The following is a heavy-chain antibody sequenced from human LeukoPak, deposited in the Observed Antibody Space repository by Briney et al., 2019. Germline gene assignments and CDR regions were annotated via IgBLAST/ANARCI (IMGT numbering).Heavy chain of an antibody. D-gene: IGHD6-19*01. CDR1: GFTFSSYA. CDR2: ISGSGGST. CDR3: AKDMSDSSGWYPYYGMDV. Sequence: GGSLRLSCAASGFTFSSYAMSWVRQAPGKGLGWVSAISGSGGSTYYADSVKGRFTISRDNSKNTLYLQMNSLRAEDTAVYYCAKDMSDSSGWYPYYGMDVWGKGTTVTVSS. J-gene: IGHJ6*04. V-gene: IGHV3-23*01.